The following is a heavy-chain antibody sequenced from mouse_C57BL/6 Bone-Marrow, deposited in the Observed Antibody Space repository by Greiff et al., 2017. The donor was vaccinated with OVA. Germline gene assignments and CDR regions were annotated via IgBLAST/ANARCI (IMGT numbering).Heavy chain of an antibody. CDR2: IYPGSGNT. V-gene: IGHV1-76*01. D-gene: IGHD2-2*01. Sequence: QVQLKESGAELVRPGASVKLSCKASGYTFTDYYINWVKQRPGQGLEWIARIYPGSGNTYYNEKFKGKATLTAEKSSSTAYMQLSSLTSEDSAVYFCAIYGYDYFDYWGQGTTLTVSS. J-gene: IGHJ2*01. CDR3: AIYGYDYFDY. CDR1: GYTFTDYY.